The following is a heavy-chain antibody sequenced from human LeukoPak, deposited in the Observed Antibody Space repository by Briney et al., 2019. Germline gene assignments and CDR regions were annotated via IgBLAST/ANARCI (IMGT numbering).Heavy chain of an antibody. D-gene: IGHD3-3*01. CDR2: IYYSGST. V-gene: IGHV4-59*12. CDR1: GGSISSYY. CDR3: AVSEWLLYYFDY. Sequence: SETLSLTCTVSGGSISSYYWSWIRQPPGKGLEWIGYIYYSGSTNYNPSLKSRVTISVDTSKNQFSLKLSSVTAADTAVYYCAVSEWLLYYFDYWGQGTLVTVSS. J-gene: IGHJ4*02.